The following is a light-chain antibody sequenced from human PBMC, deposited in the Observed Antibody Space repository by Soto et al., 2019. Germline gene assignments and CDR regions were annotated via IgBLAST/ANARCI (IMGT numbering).Light chain of an antibody. V-gene: IGKV1-5*03. CDR1: QSVGSW. CDR3: QQYDRLTS. J-gene: IGKJ2*01. Sequence: DIQMTQSPSTLSAFVGDRVTITCRASQSVGSWLAWYQQKPGKAPKLLISEASTLQSGVTSRFRGRQYGTAFTLTISSLQPEDSATYYCQQYDRLTSFGQGTKLEIK. CDR2: EAS.